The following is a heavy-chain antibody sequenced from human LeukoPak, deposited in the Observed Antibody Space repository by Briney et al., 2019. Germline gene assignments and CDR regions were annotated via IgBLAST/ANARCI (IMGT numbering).Heavy chain of an antibody. J-gene: IGHJ4*02. CDR2: IASDGSDR. Sequence: PGGSLRLSCTASGFTFSSYGMRWVRQAPGKGLEWVANIASDGSDRHYADSVKGRFTISRDNSKNTVYLQMNSLRGEDTAVYYCAKDRSDSWTFDYWGQGTLVTVSS. D-gene: IGHD6-13*01. V-gene: IGHV3-30*18. CDR3: AKDRSDSWTFDY. CDR1: GFTFSSYG.